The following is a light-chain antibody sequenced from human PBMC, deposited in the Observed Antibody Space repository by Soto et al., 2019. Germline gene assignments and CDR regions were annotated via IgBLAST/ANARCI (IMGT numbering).Light chain of an antibody. CDR1: QSVSSSY. CDR2: GAS. V-gene: IGKV3-20*01. CDR3: QQYGSSSIT. J-gene: IGKJ5*01. Sequence: EIVLTQSPGTLSLSPGERATLSCRASQSVSSSYLAWYQQKPGQAPRLLIYGASSRATGIPDRFSGSGSGTDFPLTISRLEPEDFAVYYCQQYGSSSITFGQGTLLEIK.